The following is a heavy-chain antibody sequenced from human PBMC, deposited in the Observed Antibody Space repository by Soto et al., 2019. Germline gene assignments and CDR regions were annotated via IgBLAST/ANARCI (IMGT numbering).Heavy chain of an antibody. D-gene: IGHD3-3*01. J-gene: IGHJ6*03. CDR2: ISSSSSYI. CDR3: ARALEIPEEWLLELYYYMDV. CDR1: GFTFSSYS. V-gene: IGHV3-21*01. Sequence: GGSLRLSCAASGFTFSSYSMNWVRQAPGKGLEWVSSISSSSSYIYYADSVKGRFTISRDNAKNSLYLQMNSLRAEDTAVYYCARALEIPEEWLLELYYYMDVWGKGTTVTVSS.